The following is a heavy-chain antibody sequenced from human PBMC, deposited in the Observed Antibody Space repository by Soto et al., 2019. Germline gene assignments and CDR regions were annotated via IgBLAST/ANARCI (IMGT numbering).Heavy chain of an antibody. V-gene: IGHV4-59*08. CDR3: ARRSRTWDYFDT. CDR2: IYYSGST. Sequence: SETLSLTCTVSGGSISGYYWSWIRQPPGKGLEWIGYIYYSGSTNYNPSLQSRLTISVDMSKNQFSLKLTSVTAADTAVYYCARRSRTWDYFDTWGQGTLVTVSS. CDR1: GGSISGYY. D-gene: IGHD1-7*01. J-gene: IGHJ5*02.